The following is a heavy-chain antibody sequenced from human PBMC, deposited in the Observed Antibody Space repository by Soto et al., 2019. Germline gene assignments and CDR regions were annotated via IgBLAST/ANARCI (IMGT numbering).Heavy chain of an antibody. D-gene: IGHD3-10*01. J-gene: IGHJ4*02. Sequence: QVQLQESGPGLVKPSETLSLTCTVSGGSISSYYWSWIRQPPGKGLEWIGYIYYSGSTDYNPSLKSRVTMSVDTSKNQFSLKLSSVTAADTAVYYCARERSLTMVRGVVTITDYWGQGTLVTVSS. CDR3: ARERSLTMVRGVVTITDY. CDR2: IYYSGST. CDR1: GGSISSYY. V-gene: IGHV4-59*01.